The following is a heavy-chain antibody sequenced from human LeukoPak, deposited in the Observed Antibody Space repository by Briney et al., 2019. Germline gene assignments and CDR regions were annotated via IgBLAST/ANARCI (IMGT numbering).Heavy chain of an antibody. Sequence: SETLSLPCTVSGGSISMGGYYWSWIRHPPEKGLEWIGEINHSGSTNYNPSLKSRVTISVDTSKNQFSLKLSSVTAADTAVYYCARGAYDLDAFDIWGQGTMVTVSS. J-gene: IGHJ3*02. CDR2: INHSGST. CDR3: ARGAYDLDAFDI. V-gene: IGHV4-34*01. D-gene: IGHD3-22*01. CDR1: GGSISMGGYY.